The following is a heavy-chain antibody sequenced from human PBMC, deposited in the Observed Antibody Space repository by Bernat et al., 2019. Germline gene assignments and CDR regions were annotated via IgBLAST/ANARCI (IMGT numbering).Heavy chain of an antibody. J-gene: IGHJ3*02. V-gene: IGHV3-23*01. Sequence: EVQLLESGGGLVQPGGSLRLSCAASGFTFSSYAMSWVRQAPGKGLEWVSAISGSCCSTHYAGSVEGRFTISRDNAKNTLYLQMNSLRAEDTAVYYCAKDRMGCSSTSCYMTDAFDIWGQGTMVTVSS. CDR1: GFTFSSYA. CDR3: AKDRMGCSSTSCYMTDAFDI. D-gene: IGHD2-2*02. CDR2: ISGSCCST.